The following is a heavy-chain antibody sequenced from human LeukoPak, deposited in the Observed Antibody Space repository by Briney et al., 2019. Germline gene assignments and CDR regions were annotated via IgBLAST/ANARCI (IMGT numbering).Heavy chain of an antibody. V-gene: IGHV3-11*05. J-gene: IGHJ4*02. D-gene: IGHD3-22*01. Sequence: GGSLRLSCAASGFTFSDYYMSWIRQAPGKGLEWVSYISSSSSYTNYADSVKGRFTISRDNAKNSLYLQMNSLRAEDTAVYYCARGNYYGSSGYFDYWGQGTLVTVSS. CDR1: GFTFSDYY. CDR2: ISSSSSYT. CDR3: ARGNYYGSSGYFDY.